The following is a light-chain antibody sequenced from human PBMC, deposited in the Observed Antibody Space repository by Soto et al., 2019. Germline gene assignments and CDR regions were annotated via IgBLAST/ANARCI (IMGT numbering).Light chain of an antibody. Sequence: DVRRTQSTSSLSASVGDRVTISCRASERISDYLAWYQQKPGKAPKLLIYDASNLESGVPSRFSGSGSGTEFTLTISSLQPEDFRIYYCHQYDNYWPFG. CDR1: ERISDY. CDR2: DAS. V-gene: IGKV1-5*01. CDR3: HQYDNYWP. J-gene: IGKJ2*01.